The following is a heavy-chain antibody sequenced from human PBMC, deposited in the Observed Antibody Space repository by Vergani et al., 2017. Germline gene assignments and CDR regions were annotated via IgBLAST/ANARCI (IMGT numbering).Heavy chain of an antibody. V-gene: IGHV4-61*02. CDR3: ARRSGGYYSGGKVHPLRTAFDV. CDR1: GGSISAGYYF. Sequence: QVQLQASGPGRVKPSQTLSLTCTMSGGSISAGYYFLSWIRQPAGKGLEWLGHISASGNAIHSPSLKTRVSMSVDTSKNQFSLTVTSVTAADTAIYFCARRSGGYYSGGKVHPLRTAFDVWGHGTVVTVSS. D-gene: IGHD2-15*01. CDR2: ISASGNA. J-gene: IGHJ3*01.